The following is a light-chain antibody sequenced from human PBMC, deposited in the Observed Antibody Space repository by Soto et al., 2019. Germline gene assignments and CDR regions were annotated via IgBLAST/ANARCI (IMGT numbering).Light chain of an antibody. CDR1: QSVSSNY. V-gene: IGKV3-20*01. CDR3: QQYGTSAPIT. Sequence: EIVLTQSPGTLSLSPGERATLSCRASQSVSSNYLAWYQQKPGQAPSLLIYGASSRATGIPDSFSGSGSGTDFALTISRLEPEDFGMYYCQQYGTSAPITFGQGTRVEIE. CDR2: GAS. J-gene: IGKJ5*01.